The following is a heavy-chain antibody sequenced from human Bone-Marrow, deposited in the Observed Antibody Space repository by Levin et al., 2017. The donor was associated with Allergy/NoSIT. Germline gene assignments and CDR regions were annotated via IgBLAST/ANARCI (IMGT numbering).Heavy chain of an antibody. Sequence: GGSLRLSCTASGFNFDNYALTWVRQSPEKGLQWVAFSSGVGASTFYAESVKGRFRISRDSFQNTLFLQMSSLSAEDTAVYYCARLHPIYCTTTACPGYYDLWGRGTLVSVSS. CDR2: SSGVGAST. D-gene: IGHD5-24*01. CDR3: ARLHPIYCTTTACPGYYDL. CDR1: GFNFDNYA. J-gene: IGHJ2*01. V-gene: IGHV3-23*01.